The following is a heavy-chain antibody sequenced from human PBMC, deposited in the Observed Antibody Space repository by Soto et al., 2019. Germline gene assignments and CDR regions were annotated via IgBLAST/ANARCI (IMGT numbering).Heavy chain of an antibody. D-gene: IGHD5-18*01. CDR3: VRGDGDYNDGNGYPEYFQH. Sequence: GGSLRLSCVASGFTFSSYWMHWVRQAPGKGPLWVSRIKSDGSGTYYAESVQGRLTISRDNAKNTLYLQMNSLRAEDTAVYYCVRGDGDYNDGNGYPEYFQHWGQGTLVTVSS. CDR1: GFTFSSYW. CDR2: IKSDGSGT. J-gene: IGHJ1*01. V-gene: IGHV3-74*01.